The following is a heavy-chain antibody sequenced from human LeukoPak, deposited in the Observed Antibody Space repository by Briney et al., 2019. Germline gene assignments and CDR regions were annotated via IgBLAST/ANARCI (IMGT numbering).Heavy chain of an antibody. D-gene: IGHD4-17*01. CDR3: AKGVTTVRIYYHGMDV. J-gene: IGHJ6*02. Sequence: GGSLRLSCAASGFTFSTYWMHWVRQAPGKGLMWVSRINSVGSGRTYADSVKGRFTISRDNAKNTLWLQMNSLRAEDTAVYYCAKGVTTVRIYYHGMDVWGQGTTVTVSS. V-gene: IGHV3-74*01. CDR2: INSVGSGR. CDR1: GFTFSTYW.